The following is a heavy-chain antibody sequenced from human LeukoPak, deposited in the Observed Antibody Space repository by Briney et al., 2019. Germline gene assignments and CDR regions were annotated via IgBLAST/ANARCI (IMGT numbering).Heavy chain of an antibody. CDR1: GGSISSGDYY. Sequence: PSETLSLTCTVSGGSISSGDYYWSWIRQPPGKGLEWIGYIYNSGSTYYNPSLKSLVTISVDTSKNQFSLRLNSVTAADTAVYSCARSDSSGYYFVYWGQGTLVTVSS. V-gene: IGHV4-30-4*01. CDR2: IYNSGST. D-gene: IGHD3-22*01. CDR3: ARSDSSGYYFVY. J-gene: IGHJ4*02.